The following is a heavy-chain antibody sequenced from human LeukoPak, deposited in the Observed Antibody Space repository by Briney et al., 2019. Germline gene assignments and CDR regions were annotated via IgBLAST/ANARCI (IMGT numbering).Heavy chain of an antibody. D-gene: IGHD5-12*01. Sequence: GGSLRLSCWALGFTFRRNAMHWVRQTPGKGFEWMAVISHDGSNKSYADSIKGRFTISRDNSKNALFLQMNSLRPEDTAIYYCARVEVASSTGAASGIFDYWGQGTLVIVSS. CDR3: ARVEVASSTGAASGIFDY. J-gene: IGHJ4*02. CDR1: GFTFRRNA. CDR2: ISHDGSNK. V-gene: IGHV3-30*17.